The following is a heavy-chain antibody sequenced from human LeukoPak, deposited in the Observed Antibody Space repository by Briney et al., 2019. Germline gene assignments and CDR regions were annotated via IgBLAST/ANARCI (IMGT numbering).Heavy chain of an antibody. D-gene: IGHD5-18*01. Sequence: SETLSLTCAVYGGSFSGYYWSWIRQPPGKGLEWIGEINHGGNTNYNPSLKSRVTISVDTSKNQFSLTLTSVTAADTAVYYCTRRELWSFYYMDVWSKGTTVTVSS. CDR2: INHGGNT. J-gene: IGHJ6*03. V-gene: IGHV4-34*01. CDR3: TRRELWSFYYMDV. CDR1: GGSFSGYY.